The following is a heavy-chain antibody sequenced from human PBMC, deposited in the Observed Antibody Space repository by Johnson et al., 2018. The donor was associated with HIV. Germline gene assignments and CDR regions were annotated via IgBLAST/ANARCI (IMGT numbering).Heavy chain of an antibody. CDR3: AKTPGDNWYYSEGTDAFDI. V-gene: IGHV3-30*18. J-gene: IGHJ3*02. CDR2: ISYDGSNK. Sequence: QVQLVESGGGLVKPGGSLRLSCAASGFTFSSYVIHWVRQPPGKGLEWVAVISYDGSNKYYVDSVKGRFTISRDNSKNTLYLQMNSLRPEDTAVYYCAKTPGDNWYYSEGTDAFDIWGQGTMVTVSS. CDR1: GFTFSSYV. D-gene: IGHD3-22*01.